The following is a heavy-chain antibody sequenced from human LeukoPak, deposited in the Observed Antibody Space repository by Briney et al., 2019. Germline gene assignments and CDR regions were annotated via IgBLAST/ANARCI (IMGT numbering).Heavy chain of an antibody. D-gene: IGHD6-13*01. J-gene: IGHJ4*02. CDR3: AHVPGSWYPYYFDY. CDR2: IYWDDDK. V-gene: IGHV2-5*02. Sequence: SGPTLVNPTQTLTLTCTFSGFSLSTSGVGVGWIRQPPGKALEWLALIYWDDDKHYSPSLKSRLTITKDTSKNQVVLTMTNMGPVDTATYYCAHVPGSWYPYYFDYWGQGTLVTVSS. CDR1: GFSLSTSGVG.